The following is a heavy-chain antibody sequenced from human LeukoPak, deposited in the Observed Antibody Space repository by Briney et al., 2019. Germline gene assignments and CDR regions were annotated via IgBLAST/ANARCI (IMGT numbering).Heavy chain of an antibody. J-gene: IGHJ6*02. CDR1: GYTFSHYG. D-gene: IGHD3-10*01. Sequence: ASVKVSCKAAGYTFSHYGVTWVRQAPGQGLEWMGWISPYNGNTNYAQKFQGRVTMTTDTSTSTAYMELSSLRSEDTAVYYCARDRYYGSGSYYAYYGMDVWGQGTTVTVSS. V-gene: IGHV1-18*01. CDR3: ARDRYYGSGSYYAYYGMDV. CDR2: ISPYNGNT.